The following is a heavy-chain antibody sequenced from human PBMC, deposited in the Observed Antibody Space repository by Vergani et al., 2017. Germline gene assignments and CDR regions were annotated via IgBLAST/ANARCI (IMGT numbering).Heavy chain of an antibody. D-gene: IGHD3/OR15-3a*01. J-gene: IGHJ5*02. CDR3: GRGETRTDWFDP. Sequence: QVQLHESGPGLVKPSETLSLTCTVSGDSITSGSFYWTWIRQTPGMGLVWMVRVYTSGTTNYNTSLNGRVTIFVDKSKNIFTLRLNSVTAADTAVYYCGRGETRTDWFDPWGQGTLVTVSS. CDR1: GDSITSGSFY. V-gene: IGHV4-61*02. CDR2: VYTSGTT.